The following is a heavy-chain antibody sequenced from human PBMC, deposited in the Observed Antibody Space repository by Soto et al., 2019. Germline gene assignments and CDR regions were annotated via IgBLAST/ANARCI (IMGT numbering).Heavy chain of an antibody. CDR3: ASSPFYDYVWGSYRIRHLHY. D-gene: IGHD3-16*02. Sequence: PGGSLRLSCVGSGFSFSSYTMTWVRQAPGMGLEYLTSISKSSSLTFYADSVRGRFIISRDNAGDSLFLQMYSLSAEDTAVYYCASSPFYDYVWGSYRIRHLHYWGQGTLVTVSS. J-gene: IGHJ4*02. CDR1: GFSFSSYT. V-gene: IGHV3-21*01. CDR2: ISKSSSLT.